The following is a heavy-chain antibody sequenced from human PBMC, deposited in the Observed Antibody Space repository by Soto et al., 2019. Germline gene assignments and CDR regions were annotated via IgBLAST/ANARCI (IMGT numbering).Heavy chain of an antibody. Sequence: SETLSLTCAVSGGSISSNDWWSWVRQPPGKGLEWLGEMYETGTTNYSPSLNSRVTISVDKSKNQVSLRLNSVTAADTAVYYWARGNDNEDFWSGWSFDPWGQGTLVTVYS. D-gene: IGHD3-3*01. V-gene: IGHV4-4*02. CDR1: GGSISSNDW. CDR3: ARGNDNEDFWSGWSFDP. J-gene: IGHJ5*02. CDR2: MYETGTT.